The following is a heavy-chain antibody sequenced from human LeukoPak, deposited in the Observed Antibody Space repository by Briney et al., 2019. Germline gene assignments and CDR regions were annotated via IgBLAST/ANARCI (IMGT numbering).Heavy chain of an antibody. CDR2: IKQDGSEK. V-gene: IGHV3-7*01. D-gene: IGHD4-11*01. Sequence: GGSLRLPCAASGFTFSSYWMSWVRQAPGKGLEWVANIKQDGSEKYYVDSVKGRFTISRDNAKNSLYLQMNSLRAEDTAVYYCARDTVTTLAYYYYGMDVWGQGTTVTVSS. CDR1: GFTFSSYW. CDR3: ARDTVTTLAYYYYGMDV. J-gene: IGHJ6*02.